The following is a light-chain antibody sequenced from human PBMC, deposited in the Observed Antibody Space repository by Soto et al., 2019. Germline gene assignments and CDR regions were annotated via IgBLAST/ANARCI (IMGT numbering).Light chain of an antibody. J-gene: IGLJ3*02. CDR1: SSNIGAGYD. V-gene: IGLV1-40*01. Sequence: QAVVTQPPSVSGAPGQRVTISCTGSSSNIGAGYDVHWYQHLPGTAPKLLIYGNSNRPSGVPDRFSGSKSGTSASLAITGLQAEDEADYYCAAWDDRLNGWVFGGGTKLTVL. CDR3: AAWDDRLNGWV. CDR2: GNS.